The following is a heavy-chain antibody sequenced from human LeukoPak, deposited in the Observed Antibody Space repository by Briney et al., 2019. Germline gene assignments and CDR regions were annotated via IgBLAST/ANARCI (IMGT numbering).Heavy chain of an antibody. CDR3: ARHVWLQPFDY. V-gene: IGHV4-59*08. CDR2: IYYSGST. J-gene: IGHJ4*02. Sequence: SETLSLTCAVYGGSFSGYYWSWTRQPPGKGLEWIGYIYYSGSTYYNPSLKSRVTISVDTSKNQFSLKLSSVTAADTAVYYCARHVWLQPFDYWGQGTLVTVSS. CDR1: GGSFSGYY. D-gene: IGHD3-9*01.